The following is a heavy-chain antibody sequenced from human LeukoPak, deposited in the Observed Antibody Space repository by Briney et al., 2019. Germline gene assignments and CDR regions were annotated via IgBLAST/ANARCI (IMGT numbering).Heavy chain of an antibody. Sequence: GGSLRLSYAASAFTFSHSSMNWVRQAPGKGLGWLSYIGIRSGITKYADSVKGRFTISGDNAKNSLYLQMNSLRVEYTAVYYCARDHNYAFDNWGQGTLVTVSS. D-gene: IGHD4-11*01. J-gene: IGHJ4*02. CDR1: AFTFSHSS. CDR2: IGIRSGIT. CDR3: ARDHNYAFDN. V-gene: IGHV3-48*04.